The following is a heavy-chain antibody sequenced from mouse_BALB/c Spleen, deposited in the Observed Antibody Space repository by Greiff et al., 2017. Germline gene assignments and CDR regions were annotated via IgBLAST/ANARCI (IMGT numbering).Heavy chain of an antibody. J-gene: IGHJ4*01. Sequence: EVKVVESGGGLVQPGGSLRLSCATSGFTFTDYYMSWVRQPPGKALEWLGFIRNKANGYTTEYSASVKGRFTISRDNSQSILYLQMNTLRAEDSATYYCARSLAGGAMDYWGQGTSVTVSS. CDR2: IRNKANGYTT. CDR1: GFTFTDYY. CDR3: ARSLAGGAMDY. V-gene: IGHV7-3*02.